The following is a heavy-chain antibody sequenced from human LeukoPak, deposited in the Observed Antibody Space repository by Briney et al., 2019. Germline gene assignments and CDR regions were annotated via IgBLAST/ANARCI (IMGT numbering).Heavy chain of an antibody. D-gene: IGHD3-3*01. V-gene: IGHV3-53*01. CDR3: AGYSSGYYLDY. CDR1: GFTFSSYS. CDR2: IYSGGGT. J-gene: IGHJ4*02. Sequence: GGSLRLSCAASGFTFSSYSMNWVRQVPGKGLEWVSFIYSGGGTYSTDSVKGRFTISRDNSKNMLYLQMNSLRAEDTAVYYCAGYSSGYYLDYWGQGTLVTVSS.